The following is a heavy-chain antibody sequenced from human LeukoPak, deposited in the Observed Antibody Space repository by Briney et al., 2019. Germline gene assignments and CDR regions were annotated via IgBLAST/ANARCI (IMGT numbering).Heavy chain of an antibody. CDR3: AKGMDSSGTSFDY. Sequence: PGGSLRLSCAASGFTFSSYGMHWVRQAPGKGLEWVAFIRYDGSNKYYADSVKGRFTISRDNSKNTLYLQMNSLRAEDTAVYDCAKGMDSSGTSFDYWGQGTLVTVSS. V-gene: IGHV3-30*02. J-gene: IGHJ4*02. D-gene: IGHD3-22*01. CDR2: IRYDGSNK. CDR1: GFTFSSYG.